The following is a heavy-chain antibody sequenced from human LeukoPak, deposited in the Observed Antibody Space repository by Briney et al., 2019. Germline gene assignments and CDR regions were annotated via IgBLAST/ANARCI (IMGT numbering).Heavy chain of an antibody. D-gene: IGHD6-13*01. CDR2: IKQDGSEK. CDR1: GFTCSNNR. J-gene: IGHJ4*02. Sequence: VTLRFSCAASGFTCSNNRRSRDRQAPGNGRKWVTNIKQDGSEKYYVDSVKGRFTISRDNAKNSLYLQMNSLRAEDTAVYYCAREEPGAAAVNFDYWGQGTLVTVSS. CDR3: AREEPGAAAVNFDY. V-gene: IGHV3-7*01.